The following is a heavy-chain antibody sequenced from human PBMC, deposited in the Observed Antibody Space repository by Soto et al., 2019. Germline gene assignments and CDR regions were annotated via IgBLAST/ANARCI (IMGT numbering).Heavy chain of an antibody. CDR1: GGSISSGGYY. CDR2: IYYSGST. J-gene: IGHJ6*03. D-gene: IGHD3-9*01. V-gene: IGHV4-31*03. CDR3: ARGPDNKMTPSLVMAYYYYMAV. Sequence: QVQLQESGPGLVKPSQTLSLTCTVSGGSISSGGYYWSWIRQHPGKGLEWIGYIYYSGSTYYNPSLKGRVTKPEDPSKNPFSLRRSSWTAAATAVYYFARGPDNKMTPSLVMAYYYYMAVWGKGTTVTSSS.